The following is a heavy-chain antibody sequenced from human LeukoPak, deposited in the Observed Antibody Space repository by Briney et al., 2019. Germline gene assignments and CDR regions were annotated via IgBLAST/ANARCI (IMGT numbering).Heavy chain of an antibody. CDR3: AKSEEAAGTYLSDY. J-gene: IGHJ4*02. CDR1: GFTFSSYA. Sequence: GGSLRLSCAASGFTFSSYAMSWVRQAPGKGLEWVSAISGSGGSTYYADSVKGRFTISRDNSKNTLYLQMNSLRAEDTAVYYCAKSEEAAGTYLSDYWGQGTLVTVSS. D-gene: IGHD6-13*01. V-gene: IGHV3-23*01. CDR2: ISGSGGST.